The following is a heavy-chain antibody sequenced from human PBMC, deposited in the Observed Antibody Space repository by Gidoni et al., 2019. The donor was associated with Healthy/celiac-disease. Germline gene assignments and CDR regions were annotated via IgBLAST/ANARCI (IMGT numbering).Heavy chain of an antibody. CDR2: INHSGST. CDR1: GGSFRGYY. CDR3: ARVAGQQLVRGGAFDI. D-gene: IGHD6-13*01. Sequence: QVQLQQWGAGLLKPSETLSLTCAVYGGSFRGYYWSWIRQPPGKGLEWIGEINHSGSTNYNPSLKSRVTISVDTSKNQFSLKLSSVTAADTAVYYCARVAGQQLVRGGAFDIWGQGTMVTVSS. V-gene: IGHV4-34*01. J-gene: IGHJ3*02.